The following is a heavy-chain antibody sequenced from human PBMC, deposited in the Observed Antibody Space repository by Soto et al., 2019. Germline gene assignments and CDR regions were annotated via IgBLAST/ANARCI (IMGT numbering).Heavy chain of an antibody. J-gene: IGHJ6*02. CDR2: IKSKTDGGTA. V-gene: IGHV3-15*01. CDR1: RFSFTNAW. D-gene: IGHD1-26*01. Sequence: EVQLVESGGGFVQPGGSLRLSCVASRFSFTNAWMSWVRQAPGKGPEWVGRIKSKTDGGTADYAAPVKGRFTISRDDSQNTLYLHMDSLKTEDTALYLCSTDIGISGLDIWGQGTTVTVSS. CDR3: STDIGISGLDI.